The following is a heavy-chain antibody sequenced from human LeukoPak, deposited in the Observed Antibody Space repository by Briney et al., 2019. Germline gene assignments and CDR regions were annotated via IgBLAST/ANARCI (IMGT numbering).Heavy chain of an antibody. V-gene: IGHV4-4*07. CDR1: GGSISSYY. J-gene: IGHJ4*02. D-gene: IGHD5-24*01. CDR3: ARLHLPATRFDY. CDR2: IYTSGST. Sequence: SETLSLTCTVSGGSISSYYWSWIRQPAGKGLEWIGRIYTSGSTNYNPSLKSRVTISVDTSKNQFSLKLTSVTAADTAVYYCARLHLPATRFDYWGQGTLVTVSS.